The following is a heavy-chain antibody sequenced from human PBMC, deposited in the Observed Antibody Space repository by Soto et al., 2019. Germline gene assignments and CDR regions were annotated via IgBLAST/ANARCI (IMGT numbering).Heavy chain of an antibody. CDR1: GGSFSGYY. V-gene: IGHV4-34*01. Sequence: QVQLQQWGAGLLKPSETLSLTCAVYGGSFSGYYWSWIRQPPGKGLEWIGEINHSGSTNYNPSLKSRVTISVDTSKNQFSLKLSSVTAADTAVYYCARGRRPLWGSGSPGPGMDVWGQGTTVTVSS. CDR2: INHSGST. J-gene: IGHJ6*02. D-gene: IGHD3-10*01. CDR3: ARGRRPLWGSGSPGPGMDV.